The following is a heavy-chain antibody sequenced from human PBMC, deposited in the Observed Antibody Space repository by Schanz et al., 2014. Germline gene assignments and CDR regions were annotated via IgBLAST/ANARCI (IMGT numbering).Heavy chain of an antibody. CDR3: ARDRGYCSGGSCLTFDY. V-gene: IGHV3-48*01. D-gene: IGHD2-15*01. Sequence: EVQLVESGGYLVQPGGSLRLSCSASGFSFSSYSMNWVRQAPGKGLEWLSYIDGKSTTVYYADSVKGRFTVSRDNARNSLYLHMNTLGAEDTAVYYCARDRGYCSGGSCLTFDYWGQGTLVTVSS. CDR2: IDGKSTTV. CDR1: GFSFSSYS. J-gene: IGHJ4*02.